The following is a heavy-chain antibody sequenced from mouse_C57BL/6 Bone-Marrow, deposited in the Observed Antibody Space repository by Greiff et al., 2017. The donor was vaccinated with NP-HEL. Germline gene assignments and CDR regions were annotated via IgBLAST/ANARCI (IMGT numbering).Heavy chain of an antibody. Sequence: QVQLQQSGAELVKPGASVKLSCKASGYTFTSYWMHWVKQRPGQGLEWIGMIHPNSGSTNYNEKFKSKATLTVDKSSSTAYMQLSSLTSEDSAVYYCARRGYYGSSYVEFAYWGQGTLVTVSA. CDR1: GYTFTSYW. D-gene: IGHD1-1*01. CDR3: ARRGYYGSSYVEFAY. J-gene: IGHJ3*01. CDR2: IHPNSGST. V-gene: IGHV1-64*01.